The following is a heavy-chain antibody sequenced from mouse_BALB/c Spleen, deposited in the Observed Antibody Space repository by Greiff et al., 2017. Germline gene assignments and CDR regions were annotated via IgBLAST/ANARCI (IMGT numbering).Heavy chain of an antibody. J-gene: IGHJ4*01. D-gene: IGHD1-1*01. CDR2: ISSGSSTI. Sequence: EVKLVESGGGLVQPGGSRKLSCAASGFTFSSFGMHWVRQAPEKGLEWVAYISSGSSTIYYADTVKGRFTISRDNPKNTLFLQMTSLRSEDTAMYYCARYDGSSYHAMDYWGQGTSVTVSS. V-gene: IGHV5-17*02. CDR3: ARYDGSSYHAMDY. CDR1: GFTFSSFG.